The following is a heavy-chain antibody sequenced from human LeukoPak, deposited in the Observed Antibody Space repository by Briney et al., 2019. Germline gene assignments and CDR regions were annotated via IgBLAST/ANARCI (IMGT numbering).Heavy chain of an antibody. CDR2: ISSSSSYI. Sequence: PGGSLTLSCAASGFTFSSYSMNWVRQAPGKGLEWVSSISSSSSYIYYADSVKGRFTISRDNAKNSLYLQMNSLRAEDTAVYYCARNPPNRYCSSTSCRPFDYWGQGTLVTVSS. CDR3: ARNPPNRYCSSTSCRPFDY. D-gene: IGHD2-2*01. J-gene: IGHJ4*02. CDR1: GFTFSSYS. V-gene: IGHV3-21*01.